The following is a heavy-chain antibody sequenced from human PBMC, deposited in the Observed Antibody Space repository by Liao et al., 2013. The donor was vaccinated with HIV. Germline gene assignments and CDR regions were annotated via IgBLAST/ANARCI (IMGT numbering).Heavy chain of an antibody. CDR1: GGSFTNYY. V-gene: IGHV4-34*01. Sequence: QVELQQWGAGLLKPSETLSLTCAVYGGSFTNYYWTWIRQSPGKGLQWLGEINHGGSTNYNPSLKSRVSMSLDTSKNQFSLRLTSVTAADTAVYYCARADNSFWSGSHSYFYYMDVWGKGTTVIVSS. J-gene: IGHJ6*03. CDR3: ARADNSFWSGSHSYFYYMDV. CDR2: INHGGST. D-gene: IGHD3-3*01.